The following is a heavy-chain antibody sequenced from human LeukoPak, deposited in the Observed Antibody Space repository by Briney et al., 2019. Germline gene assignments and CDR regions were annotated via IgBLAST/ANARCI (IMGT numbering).Heavy chain of an antibody. CDR1: GYTFTGYY. D-gene: IGHD6-19*01. Sequence: ASVKVSCKASGYTFTGYYMHWVRQAPGQGLEWMGWINPNIGDTSYAQKFQRRVTMTRDTYISTAYMELSRLRSDDTAVYYCARTVAGTWGPLDYWGQGTLVTVSS. CDR2: INPNIGDT. CDR3: ARTVAGTWGPLDY. J-gene: IGHJ4*02. V-gene: IGHV1-2*02.